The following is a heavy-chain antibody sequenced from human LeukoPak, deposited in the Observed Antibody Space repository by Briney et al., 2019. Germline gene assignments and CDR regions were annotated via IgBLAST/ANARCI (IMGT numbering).Heavy chain of an antibody. D-gene: IGHD4-17*01. Sequence: SETLSLTCDVSGVSFSTYYWSWIRQSPQKGLEWIGEVNHSGYTNYNPSLKGRVTISVDTSKNQFSLKLSSVTAADTAVYYCARQLYGSDYWGQGTLVTVSS. V-gene: IGHV4-34*01. CDR3: ARQLYGSDY. J-gene: IGHJ4*02. CDR2: VNHSGYT. CDR1: GVSFSTYY.